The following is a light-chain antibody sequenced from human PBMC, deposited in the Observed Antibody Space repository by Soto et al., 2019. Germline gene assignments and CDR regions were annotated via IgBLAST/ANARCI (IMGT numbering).Light chain of an antibody. J-gene: IGLJ3*02. V-gene: IGLV2-8*01. CDR2: EVN. CDR3: TSYAGSNIWV. Sequence: QSVLTQPPSASGSPGQSVTISCTGTSSDVGAYNYVSWYQQYPGKAPKLMIYEVNKRPSGGPDRFSGSKSGKTASLTVSGLQPEDEDDYHCTSYAGSNIWVFGGGTKLTVL. CDR1: SSDVGAYNY.